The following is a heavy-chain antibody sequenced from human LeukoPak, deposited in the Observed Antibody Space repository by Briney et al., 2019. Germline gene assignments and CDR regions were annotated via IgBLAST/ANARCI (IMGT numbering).Heavy chain of an antibody. V-gene: IGHV4-38-2*01. J-gene: IGHJ4*02. CDR1: GYSISSGYY. CDR3: LTISTYYDILTGYNYYFDF. CDR2: IYHIGST. D-gene: IGHD3-9*01. Sequence: APETLSLTCALSGYSISSGYYWGWIRQPPGKGLEWIGSIYHIGSTYYNPSLKSRVTISVDTSKIQFSLNLISVTAADTAVYYCLTISTYYDILTGYNYYFDFWGQGTLVSVSS.